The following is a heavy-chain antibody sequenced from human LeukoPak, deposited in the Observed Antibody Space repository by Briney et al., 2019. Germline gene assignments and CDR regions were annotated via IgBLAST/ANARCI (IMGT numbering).Heavy chain of an antibody. J-gene: IGHJ4*02. CDR2: ISNSGSMI. CDR1: GLTFSSYN. CDR3: TKTGGPWD. Sequence: PGGSLRLSCAVSGLTFSSYNMNWVRQAPGKGLEWVSYISNSGSMIYYADSVKGRFTISRDNSKNTLYLQMNTLRAEDTAMYYCTKTGGPWDWGQGTLVTVSS. V-gene: IGHV3-48*01. D-gene: IGHD7-27*01.